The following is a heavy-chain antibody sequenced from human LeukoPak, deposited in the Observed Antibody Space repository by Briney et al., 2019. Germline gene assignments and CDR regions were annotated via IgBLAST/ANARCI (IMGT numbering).Heavy chain of an antibody. CDR1: GFVFNNYW. CDR3: VRDPLDD. Sequence: GGSLRLSCGASGFVFNNYWMHWVRQAPGKGLVWVARINRDGSVKTYADSVKGRFTISRDNAKSTLYLQMNTLRAEDTAVYYCVRDPLDDWGQGTLVTVSS. CDR2: INRDGSVK. J-gene: IGHJ4*02. V-gene: IGHV3-74*01.